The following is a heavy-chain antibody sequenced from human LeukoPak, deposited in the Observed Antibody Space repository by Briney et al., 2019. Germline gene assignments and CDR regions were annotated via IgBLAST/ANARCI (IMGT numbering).Heavy chain of an antibody. CDR2: IYHSGST. J-gene: IGHJ3*02. Sequence: PSETLSLTCTVSGGSISSSSYYWGWIRQPPGKGLEWIGEIYHSGSTNYNPSLKSRVTISVDKSKNQFSLKLSSVTAADTAVYYCARAEGDSSDLDAFDIWGQGTMVTVSS. CDR3: ARAEGDSSDLDAFDI. D-gene: IGHD3-22*01. CDR1: GGSISSSSYY. V-gene: IGHV4-39*07.